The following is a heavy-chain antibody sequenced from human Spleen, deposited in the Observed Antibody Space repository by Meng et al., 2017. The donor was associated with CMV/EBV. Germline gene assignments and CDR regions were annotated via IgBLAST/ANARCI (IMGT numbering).Heavy chain of an antibody. CDR2: ISDDSVNI. Sequence: GESLKISCAASGFNFNSYTMNWVRQAPGKGLEWVSSISDDSVNIHYADSVKGRFTIPRDNAKSSLYLQISGLRAEDTAVYYCARDLIPRSQYYFEYWGQGTLVTVSS. D-gene: IGHD2-21*01. J-gene: IGHJ4*02. CDR1: GFNFNSYT. V-gene: IGHV3-21*01. CDR3: ARDLIPRSQYYFEY.